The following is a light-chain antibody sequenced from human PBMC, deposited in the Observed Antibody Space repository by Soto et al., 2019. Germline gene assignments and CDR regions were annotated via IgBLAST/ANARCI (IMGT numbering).Light chain of an antibody. CDR3: CSYAGYTSVV. CDR2: EAT. Sequence: QSVLTQPASVSGSPGQSITISCTGTSSDVGSYNVVSWYQQHPGEAPKLMIFEATKRPSGVSNRFSGSKSGNTASLTISGLQAEDEADYYCCSYAGYTSVVFGGGTKLTVL. CDR1: SSDVGSYNV. V-gene: IGLV2-23*01. J-gene: IGLJ3*02.